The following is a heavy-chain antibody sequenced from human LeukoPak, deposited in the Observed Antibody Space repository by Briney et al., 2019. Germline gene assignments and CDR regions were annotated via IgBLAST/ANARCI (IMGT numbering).Heavy chain of an antibody. D-gene: IGHD2-2*01. Sequence: GGSLRLSCAASGFTFSSYAMSWVRQAPGKGLEWVSTISSSGGSTYYQDSVKGRFTISKYTSKNTLFLQMNSLRAEDTAVYYCARSDVVTRNYYYYMDVWGKGTTVTVSS. J-gene: IGHJ6*03. CDR2: ISSSGGST. V-gene: IGHV3-23*01. CDR3: ARSDVVTRNYYYYMDV. CDR1: GFTFSSYA.